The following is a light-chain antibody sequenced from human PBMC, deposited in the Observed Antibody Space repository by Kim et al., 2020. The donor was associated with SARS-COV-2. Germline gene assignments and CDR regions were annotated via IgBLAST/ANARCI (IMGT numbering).Light chain of an antibody. CDR2: GNS. V-gene: IGLV1-40*01. J-gene: IGLJ3*02. CDR3: QSYDSSLSPWV. CDR1: SSNIVAGYD. Sequence: RVTIPCTGGSSNIVAGYDVHWYQQLPGTAPKPLIYGNSNRPSGVPDRFSGSKSGTSASLAITGLQAEDEADYYCQSYDSSLSPWVFGGGTKLTVL.